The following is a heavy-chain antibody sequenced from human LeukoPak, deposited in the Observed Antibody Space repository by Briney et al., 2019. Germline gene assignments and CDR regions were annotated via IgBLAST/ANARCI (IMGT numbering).Heavy chain of an antibody. Sequence: GGSLRLSCAASGFTFSRHWMTWFRQAPGKGLEWVANIKHDGSEKNYVDSVKGRFTISRDNAKNSLYLQMNSLRAEDTAVYYCATPLDYYDRSDSHQGGDWGQGTLVTVSS. CDR1: GFTFSRHW. J-gene: IGHJ4*02. CDR3: ATPLDYYDRSDSHQGGD. D-gene: IGHD3-22*01. CDR2: IKHDGSEK. V-gene: IGHV3-7*03.